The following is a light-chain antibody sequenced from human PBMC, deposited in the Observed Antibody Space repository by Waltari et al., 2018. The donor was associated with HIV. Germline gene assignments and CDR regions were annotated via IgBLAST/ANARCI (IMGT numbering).Light chain of an antibody. CDR1: NSNIGAAYD. CDR2: GNN. Sequence: QSVLTQPPSVSGAPGQRVTISCTGSNSNIGAAYDVHWVQQLPGTAPKLVKYGNNSRPSGVPDRFAGSKSGTSASLAISGLQAEDEADYYCQSYDSSLSGSVIGGGTKLTVL. J-gene: IGLJ2*01. CDR3: QSYDSSLSGSV. V-gene: IGLV1-40*01.